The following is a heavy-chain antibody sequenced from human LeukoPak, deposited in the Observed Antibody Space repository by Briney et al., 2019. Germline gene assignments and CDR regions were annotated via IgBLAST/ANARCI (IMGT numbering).Heavy chain of an antibody. CDR1: GFTFSNYA. CDR3: ARPASRGVGRYFDL. CDR2: LSGSGDNT. Sequence: GGSLRLSCAASGFTFSNYAMSWVRQAPGKGLEWVSALSGSGDNTYYADSVKGRFTISRDNSKNTLYLRMNSLRAEDTALYYCARPASRGVGRYFDLWGRGSLVTVSS. D-gene: IGHD3-10*01. J-gene: IGHJ2*01. V-gene: IGHV3-23*01.